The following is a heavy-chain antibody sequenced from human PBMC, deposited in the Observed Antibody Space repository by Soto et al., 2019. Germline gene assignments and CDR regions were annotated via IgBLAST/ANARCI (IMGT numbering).Heavy chain of an antibody. Sequence: GGSLRLSCAASGFTFSSYSMNWVRQAPGKGLEWVSSISSSSSYIYYADSVKGRFTISRDNAKNSLYLQMNSLRAGDTAVYYCARGVGIAARRSYGMDVWGQGTTVTVSS. V-gene: IGHV3-21*01. D-gene: IGHD6-6*01. CDR3: ARGVGIAARRSYGMDV. CDR2: ISSSSSYI. J-gene: IGHJ6*02. CDR1: GFTFSSYS.